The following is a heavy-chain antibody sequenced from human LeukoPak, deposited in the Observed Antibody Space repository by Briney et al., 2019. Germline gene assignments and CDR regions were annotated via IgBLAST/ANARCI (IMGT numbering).Heavy chain of an antibody. V-gene: IGHV4-34*01. CDR1: GGSFSGYY. D-gene: IGHD2-21*01. Sequence: PSETLSLTCAVYGGSFSGYYWTWIRQTPGKGLEWIGEINHRGSTNYNPSLESRVTISVDTSKNHFSLDLTSVTAADTAVYYCASGGWCRGYWGQGTLVTVSS. J-gene: IGHJ4*02. CDR3: ASGGWCRGY. CDR2: INHRGST.